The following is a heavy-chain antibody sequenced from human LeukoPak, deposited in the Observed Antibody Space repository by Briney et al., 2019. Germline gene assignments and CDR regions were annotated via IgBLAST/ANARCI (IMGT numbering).Heavy chain of an antibody. CDR2: IIPILGIA. V-gene: IGHV1-69*04. D-gene: IGHD5-18*01. CDR1: GGTFSSYA. Sequence: GASVKVSCKASGGTFSSYAISWVRQAPGQGPEWMGRIIPILGIANYAQKLQGRVTITADKSTSTAYMELSSLRSEDTAVYYCARALDTAMVYYYYGMDVWGQGTTVTVSS. CDR3: ARALDTAMVYYYYGMDV. J-gene: IGHJ6*02.